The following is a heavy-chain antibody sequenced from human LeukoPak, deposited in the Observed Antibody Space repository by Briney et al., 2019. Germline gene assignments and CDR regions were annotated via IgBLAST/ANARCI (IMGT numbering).Heavy chain of an antibody. J-gene: IGHJ4*02. V-gene: IGHV3-23*01. CDR2: INDSGGNT. Sequence: PGGSLRLSCAASGFTFSSYAMSWVRQAPGKGLEWVSLINDSGGNTYYADSVKGRFTISRDNSKNMLFLQMSSLRAEDTAVYYCAKTSAGIRGGYFDYWGQGTLVTVSS. CDR1: GFTFSSYA. CDR3: AKTSAGIRGGYFDY. D-gene: IGHD3-10*01.